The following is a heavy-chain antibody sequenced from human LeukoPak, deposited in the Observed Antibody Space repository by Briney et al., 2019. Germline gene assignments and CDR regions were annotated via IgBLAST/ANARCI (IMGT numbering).Heavy chain of an antibody. V-gene: IGHV3-7*03. J-gene: IGHJ4*02. CDR2: IKKDGSEK. CDR1: GFTFSNSW. CDR3: AREGGRAGFDY. Sequence: GGSLRLSCVASGFTFSNSWMTWVRQAPGKGLEWVANIKKDGSEKFYMDSVEGRFTISRNNAKNSLHLQKNSLRAEDRAVYYCAREGGRAGFDYWGQGTLVTVSS. D-gene: IGHD3-16*01.